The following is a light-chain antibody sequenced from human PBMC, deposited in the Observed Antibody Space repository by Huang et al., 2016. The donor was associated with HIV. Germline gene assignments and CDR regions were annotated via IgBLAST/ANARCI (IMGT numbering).Light chain of an antibody. CDR1: QSISTW. CDR3: QQYSAYSLT. V-gene: IGKV1-5*03. Sequence: DIQMTQSPSTLSASVGDRVTITFRASQSISTWLAWYQQKPGKAPKRLIYKASNLEDGVPSRCSGSGSGTEFTLTISSLHPDDFATYYCQQYSAYSLTFGQGTKVDIK. CDR2: KAS. J-gene: IGKJ1*01.